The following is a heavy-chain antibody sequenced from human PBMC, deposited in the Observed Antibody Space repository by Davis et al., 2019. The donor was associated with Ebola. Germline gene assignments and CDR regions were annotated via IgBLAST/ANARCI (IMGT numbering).Heavy chain of an antibody. D-gene: IGHD2-15*01. CDR2: IYYSGST. CDR1: GGSISSGGYY. CDR3: ARGWGVVVVAATDDAFDI. J-gene: IGHJ3*02. V-gene: IGHV4-31*03. Sequence: MPSETLSLTCTVSGGSISSGGYYWSWIRQHPGKGLEWIGYIYYSGSTYYNPSLKSRVTISVDTSKNQFSLKLSSVTAADTAVYYCARGWGVVVVAATDDAFDIWGQGTMVTVSS.